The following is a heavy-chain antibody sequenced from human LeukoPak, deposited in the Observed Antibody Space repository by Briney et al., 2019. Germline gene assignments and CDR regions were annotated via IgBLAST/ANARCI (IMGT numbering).Heavy chain of an antibody. CDR3: TSYFSGTGGY. CDR1: GFTSSGSA. V-gene: IGHV3-73*01. D-gene: IGHD3-10*01. J-gene: IGHJ4*02. Sequence: PGGSLRLSCAASGFTSSGSAMHWVRQASGKGLEWVGRIRSKANSYATAYAASVKGRFTISRDDSKNTAYLQMSSLKTEDTAVYYCTSYFSGTGGYWGQGTLVTVSS. CDR2: IRSKANSYAT.